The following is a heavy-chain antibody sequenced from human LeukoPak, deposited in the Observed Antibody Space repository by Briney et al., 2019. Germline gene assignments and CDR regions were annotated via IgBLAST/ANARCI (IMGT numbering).Heavy chain of an antibody. J-gene: IGHJ3*02. CDR3: ARAYDSSAYGDTAFDI. CDR1: GGSISSYY. CDR2: IYYSGST. Sequence: SETLSLTCTVSGGSISSYYWSWIRQPPGKGLEWIGYIYYSGSTNYNPSLKSRVTISVDTSKNQFSLKLSSVTAADTAVYYCARAYDSSAYGDTAFDIWGQGTMVTVSS. D-gene: IGHD3-22*01. V-gene: IGHV4-59*01.